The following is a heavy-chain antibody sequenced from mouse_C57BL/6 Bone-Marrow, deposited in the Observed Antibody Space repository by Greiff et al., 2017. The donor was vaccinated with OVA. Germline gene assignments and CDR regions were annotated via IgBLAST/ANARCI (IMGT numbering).Heavy chain of an antibody. V-gene: IGHV1-64*01. J-gene: IGHJ4*01. CDR1: GYTFTSYW. CDR3: ARSEAMDY. CDR2: IHPNSGST. Sequence: QLQQPGAELVKPGASVPLSCQASGYTFTSYWMHWVKQRPGQGLEWIGMIHPNSGSTNYNEKFKSKATLTVDKSSSTAYMQLSSLTSEDSAVYYCARSEAMDYWGQGTSVTVSS.